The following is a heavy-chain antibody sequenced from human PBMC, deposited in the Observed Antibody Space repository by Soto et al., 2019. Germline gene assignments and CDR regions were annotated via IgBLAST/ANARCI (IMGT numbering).Heavy chain of an antibody. D-gene: IGHD3-9*01. CDR2: MNPNSGNT. CDR1: GYTFTSYY. Sequence: ASVKVSCKASGYTFTSYYMHWVRQAPGQGLEWMGFMNPNSGNTGYAQKFQGRVTMTRNTSMSTAYMELSSLRSEDTAVYYCARVDILTGYYAGPDYYYYMDVWGKGTTVTVSS. CDR3: ARVDILTGYYAGPDYYYYMDV. V-gene: IGHV1-8*02. J-gene: IGHJ6*03.